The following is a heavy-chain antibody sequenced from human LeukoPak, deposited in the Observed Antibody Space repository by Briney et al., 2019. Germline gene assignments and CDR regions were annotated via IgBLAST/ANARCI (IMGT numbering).Heavy chain of an antibody. CDR3: AKSHSYVNFDY. CDR1: GFTFSSYA. Sequence: GGSLRLSCAASGFTFSSYAMSWVRQAPGKGREGVSAISGSGGSTYYADSVKGRFTISRDNSKNTLYLQMNSLRAEDTAVYYCAKSHSYVNFDYWGQGTLVTVSS. D-gene: IGHD1-26*01. V-gene: IGHV3-23*01. CDR2: ISGSGGST. J-gene: IGHJ4*02.